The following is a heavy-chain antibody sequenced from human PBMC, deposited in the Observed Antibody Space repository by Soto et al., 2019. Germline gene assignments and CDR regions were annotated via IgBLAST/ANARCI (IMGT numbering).Heavy chain of an antibody. J-gene: IGHJ4*02. V-gene: IGHV3-15*07. Sequence: GGSLRLSCAASGFTFSNAWMNWVRQAPGKGLEWVGRIKSKTDGGTTDYAAPVKGRFTISRDDSKNTLYLQMNSLKTEDTAVYYAVVSSHGSGYFDYWGQGTLVTVSS. CDR2: IKSKTDGGTT. CDR1: GFTFSNAW. D-gene: IGHD3-10*01. CDR3: VVSSHGSGYFDY.